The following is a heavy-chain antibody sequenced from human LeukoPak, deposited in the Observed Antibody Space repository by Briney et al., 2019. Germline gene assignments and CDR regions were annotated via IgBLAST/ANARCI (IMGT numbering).Heavy chain of an antibody. CDR2: MSSSGSYI. CDR1: GFTFNKYA. V-gene: IGHV3-21*01. Sequence: TGGSLRLSCIASGFTFNKYAMHWVRQAPGKGLEWVSSMSSSGSYIYYADSVKGRFNISRDNAKNSLYLQMNSLRVEDTAVYYCARDHVVGYANWFDPWGLGTLVTVSS. D-gene: IGHD5-12*01. CDR3: ARDHVVGYANWFDP. J-gene: IGHJ5*02.